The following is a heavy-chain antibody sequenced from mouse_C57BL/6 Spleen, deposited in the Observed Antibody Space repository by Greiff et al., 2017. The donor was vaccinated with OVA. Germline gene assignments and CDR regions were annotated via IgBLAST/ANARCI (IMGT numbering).Heavy chain of an antibody. CDR3: AREIYDGYYWFAY. V-gene: IGHV14-2*01. D-gene: IGHD2-3*01. CDR2: IDPEDGET. J-gene: IGHJ3*01. Sequence: VQLQQSGAELVKPGASVKLSCTASGFTIKDYYMHWVKQRTEQGLEWIGRIDPEDGETKYVPKFQGKATITAETSSNTAYLQLSSLTSEDTAVYYCAREIYDGYYWFAYWGQGTLVTVSA. CDR1: GFTIKDYY.